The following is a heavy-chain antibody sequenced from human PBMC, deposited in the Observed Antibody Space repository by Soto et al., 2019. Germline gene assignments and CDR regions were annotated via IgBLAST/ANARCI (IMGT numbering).Heavy chain of an antibody. CDR3: ANLDMSTFGGIIGPNDEVDI. D-gene: IGHD3-16*01. J-gene: IGHJ3*02. CDR1: GVAISSGDYY. CDR2: IYYSENT. V-gene: IGHV4-30-4*01. Sequence: QVQLQESGPGLVKTSQTLSLTCTVSGVAISSGDYYCSWIRQTPGKGLEWTGYIYYSENTYYNPSLKIRVAISGDTSKKQFSLKLSSVTAADTAVYYWANLDMSTFGGIIGPNDEVDIWGQGTMVTVSS.